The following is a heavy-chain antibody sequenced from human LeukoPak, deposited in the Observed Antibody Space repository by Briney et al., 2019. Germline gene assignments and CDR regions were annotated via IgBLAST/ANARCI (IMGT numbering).Heavy chain of an antibody. D-gene: IGHD3-3*01. CDR1: GGTFSSYA. J-gene: IGHJ5*02. CDR2: IIPIFGTA. V-gene: IGHV1-69*13. CDR3: ARGTINFGVVTGRFDP. Sequence: SVKVSCKASGGTFSSYAISWVRQAPGQGLEWMGGIIPIFGTANYAQKFQGRVTITAGESTSTAYMELSSLRSEDTAVYYCARGTINFGVVTGRFDPWGQGTLVTVSS.